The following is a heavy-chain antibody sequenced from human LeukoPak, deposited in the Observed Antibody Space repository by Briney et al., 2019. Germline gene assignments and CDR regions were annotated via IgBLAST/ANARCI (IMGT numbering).Heavy chain of an antibody. CDR1: GGSFSGYY. D-gene: IGHD3-3*01. CDR3: ARSFWSGYYTYFDY. CDR2: INHSGST. V-gene: IGHV4-34*01. Sequence: PSETLSLTCAVYGGSFSGYYWSWIRQPPGKGLEWIGEINHSGSTNYNPSLKSRVTISVDTSKNQFSLKLSSVTAADTAMYYCARSFWSGYYTYFDYWGQGTLVTVSS. J-gene: IGHJ4*02.